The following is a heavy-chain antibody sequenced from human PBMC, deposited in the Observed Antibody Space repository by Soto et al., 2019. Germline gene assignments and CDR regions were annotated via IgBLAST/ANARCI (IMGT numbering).Heavy chain of an antibody. V-gene: IGHV4-59*08. J-gene: IGHJ6*03. D-gene: IGHD3-9*01. CDR3: ARHEAHYDILTGYYGPYMDV. CDR2: IYYSGST. Sequence: SETLSLTCTVSGGSISSYYWSWIRQPPGKGLEWIGYIYYSGSTNYHPSLKSQVTISVDTSKNQFSRKLSTVTAADTAVYYCARHEAHYDILTGYYGPYMDVWGKGTTVTVSS. CDR1: GGSISSYY.